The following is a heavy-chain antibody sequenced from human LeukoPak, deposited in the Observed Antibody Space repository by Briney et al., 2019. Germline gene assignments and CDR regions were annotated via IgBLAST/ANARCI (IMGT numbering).Heavy chain of an antibody. D-gene: IGHD6-13*01. V-gene: IGHV1-8*01. J-gene: IGHJ4*02. CDR1: GYTFTSYD. CDR2: MNPNSGNT. Sequence: GASVKVSCKASGYTFTSYDINWVRQATGQGLEWMGWMNPNSGNTGYAQKFQGRVTMTRNTSISTAYMELSSLRSEDTAVYYCARGRAQYSSSWYGDFDYWGQGTLVTVSS. CDR3: ARGRAQYSSSWYGDFDY.